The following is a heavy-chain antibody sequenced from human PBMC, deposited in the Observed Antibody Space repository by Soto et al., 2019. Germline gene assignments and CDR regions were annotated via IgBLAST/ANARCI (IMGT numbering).Heavy chain of an antibody. V-gene: IGHV1-18*01. D-gene: IGHD3-16*02. Sequence: ASVKVSCKASGYTFTNYGISWVRQAPGQGLEWMGWISAYNGNTKYAQKLQGRVTMTTDTSTSTAYMELRSLRSDDTAVYYCARGLVIPYCYYGMDGWGQGTTVTVSS. CDR2: ISAYNGNT. J-gene: IGHJ6*02. CDR3: ARGLVIPYCYYGMDG. CDR1: GYTFTNYG.